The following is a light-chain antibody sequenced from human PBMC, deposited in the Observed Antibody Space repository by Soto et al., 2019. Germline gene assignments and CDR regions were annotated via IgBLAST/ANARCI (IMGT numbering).Light chain of an antibody. CDR1: NSDVGKYDF. V-gene: IGLV2-23*02. CDR3: CSYTSSETVV. CDR2: EVN. J-gene: IGLJ3*02. Sequence: QSVLNQPASVSGTPGQSITISCTGTNSDVGKYDFVSWYQHYPDKAPKFIIYEVNKRPSGVSHRFSGSKSGSTASLTISGLQAEDEAHYYCCSYTSSETVVFGGGTKVTVL.